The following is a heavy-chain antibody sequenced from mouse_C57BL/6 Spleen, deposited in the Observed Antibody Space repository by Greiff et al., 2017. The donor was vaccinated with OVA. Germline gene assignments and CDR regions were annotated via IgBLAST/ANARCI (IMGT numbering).Heavy chain of an antibody. CDR1: GYTFTSYW. J-gene: IGHJ2*01. Sequence: QVQLKESGAELVRPGSSVKLSCKASGYTFTSYWMDWVKQRPGQGLEWIGNIYPSDSETHYNQKFKDKATLTVDKSSSTAYMQLSSLTSEDSCGLYCAREVYYYGSSYSYLDYWGQGTTLTVSS. CDR3: AREVYYYGSSYSYLDY. V-gene: IGHV1-61*01. CDR2: IYPSDSET. D-gene: IGHD1-1*01.